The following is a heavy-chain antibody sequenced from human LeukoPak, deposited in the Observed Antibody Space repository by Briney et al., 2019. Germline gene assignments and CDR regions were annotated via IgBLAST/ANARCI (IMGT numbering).Heavy chain of an antibody. V-gene: IGHV4-59*02. J-gene: IGHJ4*02. D-gene: IGHD3-16*01. CDR1: GGSVSDY. CDR2: IYNSGGT. CDR3: ARASVLLSADY. Sequence: SETLSLTCTLSGGSVSDYWSWIRPSPGKGLEWIGYIYNSGGTKYNPSLKSRLTISVDTSKNQFSLNLSSVTAADTAVYYCARASVLLSADYWGQGTLVTVSS.